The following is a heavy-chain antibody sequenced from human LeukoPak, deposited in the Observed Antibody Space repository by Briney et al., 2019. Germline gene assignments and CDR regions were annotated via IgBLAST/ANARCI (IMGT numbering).Heavy chain of an antibody. CDR3: AREATRKWDV. D-gene: IGHD1-26*01. Sequence: GGSLRLSCAASGFTFSSYGMNWARQAPGKGLEWVSYISTSSTYTNYADSVKGRFTISRDDAKNSLYLQMNSLRVEDTAVYYCAREATRKWDVWGQGTTVTVSS. J-gene: IGHJ6*02. CDR2: ISTSSTYT. V-gene: IGHV3-21*05. CDR1: GFTFSSYG.